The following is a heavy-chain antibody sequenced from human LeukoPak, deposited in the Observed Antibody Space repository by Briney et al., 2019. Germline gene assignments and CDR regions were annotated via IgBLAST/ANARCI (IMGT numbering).Heavy chain of an antibody. CDR1: GYVFSSYG. D-gene: IGHD3-10*01. Sequence: VASVKVSCKASGYVFSSYGISWVRQAPRQGLEWMGWISAYNGNTNYAQKLQDRVTMTTDTSTSTAYMELRSLRSDDTALYYCARGWELSIWGQGTMVTVSS. CDR2: ISAYNGNT. CDR3: ARGWELSI. J-gene: IGHJ3*02. V-gene: IGHV1-18*01.